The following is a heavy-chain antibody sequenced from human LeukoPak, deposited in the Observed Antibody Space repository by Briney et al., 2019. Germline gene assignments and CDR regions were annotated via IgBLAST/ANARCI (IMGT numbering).Heavy chain of an antibody. Sequence: GGSLRLSCAASGFTLSNYDMHWVRQATGKGLEWVSGIDIPGNTYYPDSVKGRFTMSRESAKNSLYLQMNSLRAGDTAVYYCARAVAGTHWFDPWGQGTLVTVSS. D-gene: IGHD6-19*01. J-gene: IGHJ5*02. V-gene: IGHV3-13*01. CDR1: GFTLSNYD. CDR2: IDIPGNT. CDR3: ARAVAGTHWFDP.